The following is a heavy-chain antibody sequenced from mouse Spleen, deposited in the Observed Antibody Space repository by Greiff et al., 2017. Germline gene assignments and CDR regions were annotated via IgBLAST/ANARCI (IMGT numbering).Heavy chain of an antibody. Sequence: EVKLVESGPGLVKPSQSLSLTCTVTGYSITSDYAWNWIRQFPGNKLEWMGYISYSGSTSYNPSLKSRISITRDTSKNQFFLQLNSVTTEDTATYYCARGGNYEDFDYWGQGTTLTVSS. CDR2: ISYSGST. J-gene: IGHJ2*01. V-gene: IGHV3-2*02. CDR1: GYSITSDYA. D-gene: IGHD2-1*01. CDR3: ARGGNYEDFDY.